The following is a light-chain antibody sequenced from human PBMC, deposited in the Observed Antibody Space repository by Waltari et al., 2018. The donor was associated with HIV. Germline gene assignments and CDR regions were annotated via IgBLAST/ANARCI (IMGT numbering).Light chain of an antibody. V-gene: IGKV4-1*01. Sequence: DILMTQSPDSLSVSLGAKATINYKSSHSLFYTSNHQNSLAGYQQRTGQPPKLLIYWASTRESGVPDRFSGGGYGTDFTLTISGMQVEDVEVYFCQQYYSSPLTFGGGTRVEIK. CDR2: WAS. CDR1: HSLFYTSNHQNS. CDR3: QQYYSSPLT. J-gene: IGKJ4*01.